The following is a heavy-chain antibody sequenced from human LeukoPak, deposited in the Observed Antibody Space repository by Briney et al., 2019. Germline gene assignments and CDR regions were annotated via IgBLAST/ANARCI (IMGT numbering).Heavy chain of an antibody. D-gene: IGHD1-26*01. CDR1: GDSVSSNSAA. Sequence: SQTLSLTCAISGDSVSSNSAAWNWIRQSPSRGLEWLGRTYYRSKWHNDYAVSVKSRITINADTSKNQFSLQLSSVTPEDTAVYYCARGGSGGCRLGPTCAFDPWGQGTLVTVSA. V-gene: IGHV6-1*01. J-gene: IGHJ5*02. CDR3: ARGGSGGCRLGPTCAFDP. CDR2: TYYRSKWHN.